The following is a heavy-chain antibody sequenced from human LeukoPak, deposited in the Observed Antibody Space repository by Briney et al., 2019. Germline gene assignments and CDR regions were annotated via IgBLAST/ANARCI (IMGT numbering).Heavy chain of an antibody. CDR3: ARAPYGNYYYYYMDV. D-gene: IGHD3-10*01. J-gene: IGHJ6*03. CDR2: IYSGGST. CDR1: GFTVSSNY. Sequence: GGSLRLSCAASGFTVSSNYMSWVRQAPGKGLEWVSIIYSGGSTYYADSVQGRFTISRDNPKNTLYLQMNSLRAEDTAVYYCARAPYGNYYYYYMDVWGKGTTVTVSS. V-gene: IGHV3-53*01.